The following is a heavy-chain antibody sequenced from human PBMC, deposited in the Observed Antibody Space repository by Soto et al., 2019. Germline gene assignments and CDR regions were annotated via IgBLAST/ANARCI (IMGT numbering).Heavy chain of an antibody. V-gene: IGHV3-23*03. J-gene: IGHJ4*02. CDR1: GFTFSSYA. CDR2: SIHTVGST. CDR3: ARGLNDDS. Sequence: GGSLRLSCAASGFTFSSYAMSWVRQAPGKGLEWVASIHTVGSTYYADSVQGRFTISRDNSKNTLFLQMNSLRVGDTAIYFCARGLNDDSWGQGTLVTV. D-gene: IGHD1-1*01.